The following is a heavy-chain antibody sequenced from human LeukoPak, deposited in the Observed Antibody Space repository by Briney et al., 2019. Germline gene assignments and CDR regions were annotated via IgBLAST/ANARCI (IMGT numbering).Heavy chain of an antibody. V-gene: IGHV1-58*02. D-gene: IGHD1-26*01. CDR1: GFTFSSSA. J-gene: IGHJ2*01. Sequence: VASVKVSCKASGFTFSSSAMQWVRQARGQRLEWTGWIVVGSGNTNYAQKFQERVTITRDMPTSTVYMELSSLRSEDTAVYYCAAGIVGATFHWYFDLWGRGTLVTVSS. CDR2: IVVGSGNT. CDR3: AAGIVGATFHWYFDL.